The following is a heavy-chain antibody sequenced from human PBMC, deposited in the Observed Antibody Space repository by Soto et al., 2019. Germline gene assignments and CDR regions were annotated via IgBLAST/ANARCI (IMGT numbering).Heavy chain of an antibody. CDR3: ARDRKTSMIVVDYYGMDV. CDR2: ISYDGSNK. Sequence: GGSLRLSCAASGFTFSSYAMHWVRQAPGKGLEWVAVISYDGSNKYYADSVKGRFTISRDNSKNTLYLQMNSLRAEDTAVYYCARDRKTSMIVVDYYGMDVWGQGTTVTVSS. CDR1: GFTFSSYA. D-gene: IGHD3-22*01. J-gene: IGHJ6*02. V-gene: IGHV3-30-3*01.